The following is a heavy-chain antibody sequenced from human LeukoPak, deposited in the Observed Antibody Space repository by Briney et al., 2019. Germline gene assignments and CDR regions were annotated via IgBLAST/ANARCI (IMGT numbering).Heavy chain of an antibody. Sequence: PGGSLRLSCAASGFTFSSYAMSWVRQAPGKGLEWVSAISGSGGSTYYADSVKGRFTISRDNSKNTLYLQMNSLRAEDTAVYYCARADFWSGYPSYYYYGMDVWGQGTTVTVSS. V-gene: IGHV3-23*01. D-gene: IGHD3-3*01. J-gene: IGHJ6*02. CDR3: ARADFWSGYPSYYYYGMDV. CDR2: ISGSGGST. CDR1: GFTFSSYA.